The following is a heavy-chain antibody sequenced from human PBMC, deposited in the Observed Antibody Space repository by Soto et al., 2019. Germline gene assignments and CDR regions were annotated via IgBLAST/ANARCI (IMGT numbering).Heavy chain of an antibody. Sequence: EVQLLESGGGLVQPGGSLRLSCAASGFTFSSYAMSWVRQAPGKGLEWVSAISGSGGSTYYADSVKGRFTISRDNSKNTLYLQMNSLRAEDTAVYYCASHHYYYYYMDVWGKGTTVTVPS. CDR3: ASHHYYYYYMDV. J-gene: IGHJ6*03. CDR1: GFTFSSYA. V-gene: IGHV3-23*01. CDR2: ISGSGGST.